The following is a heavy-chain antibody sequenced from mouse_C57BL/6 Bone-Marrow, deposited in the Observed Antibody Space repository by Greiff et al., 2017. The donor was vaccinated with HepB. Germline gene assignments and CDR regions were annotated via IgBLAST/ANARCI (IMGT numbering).Heavy chain of an antibody. J-gene: IGHJ1*03. CDR2: IYPGRGST. Sequence: QVQLQQPGAELVKPGASVKMSCKASGYTFTSYWITWVKQRPGQGLEWIGDIYPGRGSTNYNEKFKSKATVTVDTSSSTAYMQLSSLTSEDSAVYYGARFDGYYVGYWYFDVWGTGTTVTVSS. D-gene: IGHD2-3*01. CDR3: ARFDGYYVGYWYFDV. CDR1: GYTFTSYW. V-gene: IGHV1-55*01.